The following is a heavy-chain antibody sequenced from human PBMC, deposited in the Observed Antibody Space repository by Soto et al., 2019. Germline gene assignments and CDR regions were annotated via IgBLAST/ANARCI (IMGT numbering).Heavy chain of an antibody. V-gene: IGHV1-2*02. CDR2: INPNSGGT. D-gene: IGHD2-8*01. CDR3: ASDIVLMVYATSYYYYYGMDV. J-gene: IGHJ6*02. Sequence: ASVKVSCKASGYTFTGYYMHWVRQAPGQGLEWMGWINPNSGGTNYAQKFQGRVTMTRDTSISTAYMELSRLRSDDTAVYYCASDIVLMVYATSYYYYYGMDVWGQGPTASSP. CDR1: GYTFTGYY.